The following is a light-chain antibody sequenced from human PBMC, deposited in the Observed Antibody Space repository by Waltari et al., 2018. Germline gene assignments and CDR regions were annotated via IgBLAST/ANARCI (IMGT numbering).Light chain of an antibody. V-gene: IGLV2-14*01. J-gene: IGLJ2*01. Sequence: SALTQPASVSGSPGQPITIPCTGTSSDIGSNYFVSWYQQHPGKAPHLIIYEVGQRPSGISDRFSGSKSGDSASLTISGLQAEDDAYYYCCSFTNINTVIFGGGTKLTVL. CDR1: SSDIGSNYF. CDR2: EVG. CDR3: CSFTNINTVI.